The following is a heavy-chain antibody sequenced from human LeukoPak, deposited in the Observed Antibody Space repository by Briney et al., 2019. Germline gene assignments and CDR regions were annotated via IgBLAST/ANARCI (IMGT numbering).Heavy chain of an antibody. D-gene: IGHD3-22*01. V-gene: IGHV5-51*01. J-gene: IGHJ3*02. CDR2: IYPGDSDT. Sequence: GESLKISCKGSGYSFTSYWIGWVRQMPGKGLEWMGIIYPGDSDTRYSPSFQGQVTISADKSISTAYLQWSSLKASDTAMYYCARPMPPNGVYYDTPGAFDIWGQGTMVTAS. CDR3: ARPMPPNGVYYDTPGAFDI. CDR1: GYSFTSYW.